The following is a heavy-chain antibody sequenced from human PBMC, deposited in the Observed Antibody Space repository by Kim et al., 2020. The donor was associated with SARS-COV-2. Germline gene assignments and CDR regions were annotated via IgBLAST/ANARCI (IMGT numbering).Heavy chain of an antibody. CDR1: SDSISSYY. D-gene: IGHD1-26*01. J-gene: IGHJ4*02. CDR2: IFHSGST. Sequence: SETLSLTCTVSSDSISSYYWSWIRQLPGKGLEWIGYIFHSGSTNYNPSLKSRVTISWDTSRNQFSLDLTSVSDADTAVYYSAGSEGRASGHQFDYWGQG. V-gene: IGHV4-59*03. CDR3: AGSEGRASGHQFDY.